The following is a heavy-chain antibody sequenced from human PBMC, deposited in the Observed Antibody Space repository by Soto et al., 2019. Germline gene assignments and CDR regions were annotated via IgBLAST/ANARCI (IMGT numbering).Heavy chain of an antibody. J-gene: IGHJ1*01. CDR2: INHSGST. V-gene: IGHV4-34*01. Sequence: NPSETLSLTCAVYGGSFSGYYWSWIRQPPGKGLEWIGEINHSGSTNYNPSLKSRVTISVDTSKNQFSLRLSSVTAADTAVYYCATSPDDILTGYPIYGYWGQGTLVTVSS. CDR1: GGSFSGYY. D-gene: IGHD3-9*01. CDR3: ATSPDDILTGYPIYGY.